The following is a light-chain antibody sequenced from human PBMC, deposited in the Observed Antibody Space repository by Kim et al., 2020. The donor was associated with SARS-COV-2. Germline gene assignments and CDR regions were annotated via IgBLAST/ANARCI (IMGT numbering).Light chain of an antibody. Sequence: QSALTQPASVSGSPGQSVTISCTATSSDIGNNNYVSWYQHHPGKAPILMIYEVSNRPSGTSNRFSGSKSGNTASLTISGLQPDDEADYYCSSYAVTSVVFGTETKVTVL. CDR2: EVS. J-gene: IGLJ1*01. V-gene: IGLV2-14*01. CDR1: SSDIGNNNY. CDR3: SSYAVTSVV.